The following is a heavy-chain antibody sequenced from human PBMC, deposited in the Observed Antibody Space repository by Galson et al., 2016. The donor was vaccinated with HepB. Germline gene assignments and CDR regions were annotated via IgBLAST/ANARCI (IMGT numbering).Heavy chain of an antibody. D-gene: IGHD2-2*02. CDR2: INAGNGNT. CDR3: ARDGGYCSSTSCYNDAFDI. J-gene: IGHJ3*02. Sequence: SVKVSCKASGYTFTSYAMHWVRQAPGQRLEWMGWINAGNGNTKYSQKFKGRVTITRDTSASTAYMELSSLRSEDTAVYYCARDGGYCSSTSCYNDAFDIWGQGTTVTVSS. V-gene: IGHV1-3*01. CDR1: GYTFTSYA.